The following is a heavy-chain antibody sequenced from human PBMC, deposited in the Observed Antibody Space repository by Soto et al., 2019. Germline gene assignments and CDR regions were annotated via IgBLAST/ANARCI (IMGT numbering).Heavy chain of an antibody. D-gene: IGHD3-3*01. Sequence: SETLSLTCAVSGGSISSGGYSWSWIRQPPGKGLEWIGYIYHSGSTYYNPSLKSRVTISVDTSKNQFSLKLSSVTADDTAMYYCARWSYLDYWGQGTRVTVSS. CDR2: IYHSGST. V-gene: IGHV4-30-2*01. CDR3: ARWSYLDY. J-gene: IGHJ4*02. CDR1: GGSISSGGYS.